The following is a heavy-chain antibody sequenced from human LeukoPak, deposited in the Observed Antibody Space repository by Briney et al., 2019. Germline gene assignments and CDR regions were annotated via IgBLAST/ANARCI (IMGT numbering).Heavy chain of an antibody. J-gene: IGHJ4*02. CDR3: AKDWIQLWPQWFDY. CDR1: GFTFSSYG. D-gene: IGHD5-18*01. CDR2: IRYDGSNK. Sequence: PGGSLRLSSAASGFTFSSYGMHWVRQAPGKGLKGGAFIRYDGSNKYYAESVKGRFTISRANSKNTMYLQMNGLRAEDTVLYCGAKDWIQLWPQWFDYWGQGTLVTVSS. V-gene: IGHV3-30*02.